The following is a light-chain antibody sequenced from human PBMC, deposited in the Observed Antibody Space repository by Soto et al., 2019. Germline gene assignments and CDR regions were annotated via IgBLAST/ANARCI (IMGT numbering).Light chain of an antibody. J-gene: IGLJ2*01. V-gene: IGLV2-14*01. CDR2: EVS. CDR1: SSDVGGYNY. CDR3: SSYTSSSNPYVV. Sequence: QSALTQPASVSGSPGQSITISCTGTSSDVGGYNYVSWYQQHPGKAPKLMIYEVSNRPSGVSNRFSGSKSGNTAALTISGLQAEDEADYYCSSYTSSSNPYVVFGGGTKLTVL.